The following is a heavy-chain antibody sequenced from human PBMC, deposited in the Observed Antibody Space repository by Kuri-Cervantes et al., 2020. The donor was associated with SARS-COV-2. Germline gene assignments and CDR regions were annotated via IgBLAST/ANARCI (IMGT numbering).Heavy chain of an antibody. CDR2: IYYSGST. Sequence: SETLSLTCTVSGGSISSYYWSWIRQPPGKGLEWIGYIYYSGSTNYNPSLKSRVTISVDTSKNQFSLKLSSVTAADTAVYYCACPHRHFDFWSGKTPFDNWGRGTLVTVSS. J-gene: IGHJ4*02. CDR3: ACPHRHFDFWSGKTPFDN. CDR1: GGSISSYY. D-gene: IGHD3-3*01. V-gene: IGHV4-59*01.